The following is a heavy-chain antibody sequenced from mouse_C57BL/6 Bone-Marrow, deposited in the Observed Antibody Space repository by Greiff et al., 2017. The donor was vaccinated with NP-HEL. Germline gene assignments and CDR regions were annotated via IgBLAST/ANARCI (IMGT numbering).Heavy chain of an antibody. Sequence: EVQVVESGGGLLKPGGSLKLSCAASGFTFSDYGMHWVRQAPEKGLEWVAYISSGSSTIYYADTVKGRFTISRDNAKNTLFLQMTSLRSEDTAMYYCARNWVFAYWGQGTLVTVSA. CDR3: ARNWVFAY. D-gene: IGHD4-1*01. V-gene: IGHV5-17*01. CDR1: GFTFSDYG. CDR2: ISSGSSTI. J-gene: IGHJ3*01.